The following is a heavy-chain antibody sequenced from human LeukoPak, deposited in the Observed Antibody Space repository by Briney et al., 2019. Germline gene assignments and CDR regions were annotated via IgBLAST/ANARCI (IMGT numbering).Heavy chain of an antibody. V-gene: IGHV4-34*01. CDR2: INHSGRT. CDR3: AGPYYYYGMDV. CDR1: GGSFSGYY. J-gene: IGHJ6*02. Sequence: PSETLSLTCAVYGGSFSGYYWSWIRQPPGKGLEWIGEINHSGRTNYNPSLKSRVTISVDTSKNQFSLKLSSVTAADTAVYYCAGPYYYYGMDVWGQGTTVTVSS.